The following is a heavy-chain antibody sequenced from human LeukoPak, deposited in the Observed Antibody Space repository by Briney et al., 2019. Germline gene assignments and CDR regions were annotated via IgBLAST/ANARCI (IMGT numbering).Heavy chain of an antibody. Sequence: ASVKVSCKASGYTFTSYDINWVRQATGQGLEWMGWMNPNSGNTGYAQKFQGRVTMTRNTSISTAYMELSSLGSEDTAVYYCATATTQYDAFDIWGQGTMVTVSS. J-gene: IGHJ3*02. CDR2: MNPNSGNT. V-gene: IGHV1-8*01. CDR1: GYTFTSYD. D-gene: IGHD5-12*01. CDR3: ATATTQYDAFDI.